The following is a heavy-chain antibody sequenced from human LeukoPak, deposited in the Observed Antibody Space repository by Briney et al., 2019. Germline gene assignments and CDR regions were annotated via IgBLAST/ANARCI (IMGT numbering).Heavy chain of an antibody. CDR1: GFTFSNAW. D-gene: IGHD3-10*01. Sequence: GGSLRLSCAASGFTFSNAWMSWVRQASGKGLEWVGRIRSTANGYATAYAASVKGRFTISRDDSKNTAYLQMDSLKTEDTAVYYCTGNYYGSGSYADFDYWGQGTLVTVSS. CDR2: IRSTANGYAT. CDR3: TGNYYGSGSYADFDY. V-gene: IGHV3-73*01. J-gene: IGHJ4*02.